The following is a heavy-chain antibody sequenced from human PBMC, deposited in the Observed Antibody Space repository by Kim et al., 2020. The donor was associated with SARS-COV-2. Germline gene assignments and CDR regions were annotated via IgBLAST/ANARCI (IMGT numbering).Heavy chain of an antibody. V-gene: IGHV3-15*01. CDR3: ITDRGVDTEMVKGY. D-gene: IGHD5-18*01. CDR2: IKSKTDGGTT. CDR1: GFTFSNAW. J-gene: IGHJ4*01. Sequence: GGSPRLSCAASGFTFSNAWMSWVRQAPGKGLEWVGRIKSKTDGGTTDYVAPVKGRFTISRDDSKNTLYLQMNSLKTEDTAVYYCITDRGVDTEMVKGYWGHGTLVTVSS.